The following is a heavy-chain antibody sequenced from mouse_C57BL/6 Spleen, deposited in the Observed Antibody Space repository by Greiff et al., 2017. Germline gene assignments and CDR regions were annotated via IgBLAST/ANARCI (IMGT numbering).Heavy chain of an antibody. CDR1: GFTFNTYA. V-gene: IGHV10-3*01. Sequence: EVQLQESGGGLVQPKGSLKLSCAASGFTFNTYAMHWVRQAPGKGLEWVARIRSKSSNYATYYADSVKDRFTISRDDSQSMLYLQMNNLKTEDTAMYYCVRDRGYYGSFYWYFDVWGTGTTVTVSS. CDR3: VRDRGYYGSFYWYFDV. CDR2: IRSKSSNYAT. D-gene: IGHD1-1*01. J-gene: IGHJ1*03.